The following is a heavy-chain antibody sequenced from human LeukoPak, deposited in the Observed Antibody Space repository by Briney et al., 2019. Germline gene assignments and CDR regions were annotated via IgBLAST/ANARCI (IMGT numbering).Heavy chain of an antibody. J-gene: IGHJ6*03. CDR3: ARDLKDYDFWSGYYTAYYYYMDV. V-gene: IGHV3-7*01. CDR2: IKQDGSEK. Sequence: GGSLRLSCAASGFTFSSYWMSWVRQAPGKGLEWVANIKQDGSEKYYVDSVKGRFTISRDNAKNSLYLQMNSLRAEDTAVYYCARDLKDYDFWSGYYTAYYYYMDVWGKGTAVTVSS. CDR1: GFTFSSYW. D-gene: IGHD3-3*01.